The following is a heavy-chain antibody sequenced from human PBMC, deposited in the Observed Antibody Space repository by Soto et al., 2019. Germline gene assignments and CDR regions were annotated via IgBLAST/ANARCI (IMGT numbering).Heavy chain of an antibody. CDR3: ARDLRFRGFYGMDV. CDR2: IYYSGST. V-gene: IGHV4-31*03. CDR1: GGSISSGGYY. Sequence: SETLSLTCTVSGGSISSGGYYWSWIRQHPGKGLEWIGYIYYSGSTYYNPSLKSRVTISVDTSKNQFSLKLSSVTAADTAVYYCARDLRFRGFYGMDVWGQGTTVTVSS. J-gene: IGHJ6*02. D-gene: IGHD3-10*01.